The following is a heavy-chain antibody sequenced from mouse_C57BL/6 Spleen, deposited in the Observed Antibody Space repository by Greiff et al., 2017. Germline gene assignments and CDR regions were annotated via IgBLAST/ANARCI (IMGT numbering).Heavy chain of an antibody. V-gene: IGHV5-17*01. Sequence: DVMLVESGGGLVKPGGSLKLSCAASGFTFSDYGMHWVRQAPEKGLEWVAYISSGSSTIYYADTVKGRFTISRDNAKNTLFLQMTGLRSEDTAMYYCARSLFFAYWGQGTLVTVSA. CDR1: GFTFSDYG. CDR2: ISSGSSTI. J-gene: IGHJ3*01. CDR3: ARSLFFAY. D-gene: IGHD6-1*01.